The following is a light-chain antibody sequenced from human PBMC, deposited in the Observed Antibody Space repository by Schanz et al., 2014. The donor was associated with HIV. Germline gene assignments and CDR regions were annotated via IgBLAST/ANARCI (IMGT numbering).Light chain of an antibody. CDR2: DVN. J-gene: IGLJ2*01. Sequence: QSALTQPASVSGSPGQSITISCTGTSADIGAYKSVSWYQQHPGKAPKLIIYDVNNRPSGVSDRFSGSKSANTSSLAISGLHAEDEADYYCCSFSDSSSLVFRGGTKLTVL. V-gene: IGLV2-14*03. CDR1: SADIGAYKS. CDR3: CSFSDSSSLV.